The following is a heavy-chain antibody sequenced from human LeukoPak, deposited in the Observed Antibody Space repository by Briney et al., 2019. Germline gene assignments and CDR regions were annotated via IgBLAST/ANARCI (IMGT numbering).Heavy chain of an antibody. Sequence: ASVKVSCKASGYTFTSYDINWVRQATGQGLEWMGRMNPNSGNTGYAQKFQGRVTMTRNTSISTAYMELSSLRSEDTAVYYCARAPALMRIVVVTAPRAWFDPWGQGTLVTVSS. CDR2: MNPNSGNT. J-gene: IGHJ5*02. V-gene: IGHV1-8*01. CDR3: ARAPALMRIVVVTAPRAWFDP. D-gene: IGHD2-21*02. CDR1: GYTFTSYD.